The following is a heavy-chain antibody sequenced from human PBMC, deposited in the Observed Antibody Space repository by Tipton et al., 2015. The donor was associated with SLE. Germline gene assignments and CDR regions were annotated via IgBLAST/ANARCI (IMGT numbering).Heavy chain of an antibody. V-gene: IGHV4-34*01. CDR2: INHSGST. CDR3: ARGGGWGFDY. Sequence: TLSLTCTVSGGSISSYYWSWIRQPPGKGLEWIGEINHSGSTNYNPSLKSRVTISVDTSKNQFSLKLSSVTAADTAVYYCARGGGWGFDYWGQGTLVTVSS. J-gene: IGHJ4*02. D-gene: IGHD3-16*01. CDR1: GGSISSYY.